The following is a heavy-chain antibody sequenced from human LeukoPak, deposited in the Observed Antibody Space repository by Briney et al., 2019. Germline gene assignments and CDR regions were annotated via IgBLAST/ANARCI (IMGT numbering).Heavy chain of an antibody. J-gene: IGHJ3*02. Sequence: PSETLSLTCTVSGGSISSGGYYWSWIRQHPGKGLEWIGYIYYSGSTYYNPSLKSRVTISVDTSKNQFSLKLSSVTAADTAVYYCARQELTASAFDIWGQGTMVTVSS. CDR1: GGSISSGGYY. CDR2: IYYSGST. D-gene: IGHD1-7*01. V-gene: IGHV4-31*03. CDR3: ARQELTASAFDI.